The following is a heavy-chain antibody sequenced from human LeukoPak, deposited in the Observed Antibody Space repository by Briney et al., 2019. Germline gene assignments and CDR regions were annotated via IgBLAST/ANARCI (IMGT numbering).Heavy chain of an antibody. CDR3: AREDPQTTVPEGLDV. Sequence: SETLSLTCTVSGGSISNYYWSWLRQPPGKGLEWIGYIYFSGTTNINPSLKSRVTISVDMSKNQFSLKLSSVTAADAAVYYCAREDPQTTVPEGLDVWGQGTTVTVSS. CDR1: GGSISNYY. D-gene: IGHD4-17*01. CDR2: IYFSGTT. V-gene: IGHV4-59*01. J-gene: IGHJ6*02.